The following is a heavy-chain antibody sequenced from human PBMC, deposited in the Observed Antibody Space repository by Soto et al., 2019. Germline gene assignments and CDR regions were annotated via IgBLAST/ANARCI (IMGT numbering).Heavy chain of an antibody. J-gene: IGHJ6*02. CDR2: FDPEDGET. Sequence: ASVKVSCKVSGYTLTELSMHWVRQAPGKGLEWMGGFDPEDGETIYAQKFQGRVTMTGDTSTDTAYMELSSLRSEDTAVYYCATGDRGIAAREGGYYYCYGMDVWGQGTTVTVSS. D-gene: IGHD6-6*01. V-gene: IGHV1-24*01. CDR3: ATGDRGIAAREGGYYYCYGMDV. CDR1: GYTLTELS.